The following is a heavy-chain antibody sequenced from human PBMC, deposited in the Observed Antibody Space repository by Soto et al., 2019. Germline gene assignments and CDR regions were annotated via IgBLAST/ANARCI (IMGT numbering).Heavy chain of an antibody. Sequence: PSETLSLTCPVSGGSISSGDYYWSWIRQPPGKGMEWIGYIYYTGSTYYSPSLKSRLTISKDTSKNQVVLTMTNMDPMDTATYYFAHRRNTYYDLLTGYSKNWFDPWGQGILVTVSS. CDR1: GGSISSGDYY. V-gene: IGHV4-30-4*02. J-gene: IGHJ5*02. D-gene: IGHD3-9*01. CDR3: AHRRNTYYDLLTGYSKNWFDP. CDR2: IYYTGST.